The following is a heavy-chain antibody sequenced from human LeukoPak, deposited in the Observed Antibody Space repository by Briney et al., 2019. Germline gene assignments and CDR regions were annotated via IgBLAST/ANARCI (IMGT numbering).Heavy chain of an antibody. Sequence: HPGGFLRLSCAASGFTFSTYAMSWVRQAPGKGLEWVSLIGGSDGRTRYADSVKGRFTISRDNSKNTLYLEMNSLRAEDTAVYYCAKDSSSYDWGYMDVWGKGTTVTISS. CDR1: GFTFSTYA. CDR2: IGGSDGRT. CDR3: AKDSSSYDWGYMDV. D-gene: IGHD3-22*01. J-gene: IGHJ6*03. V-gene: IGHV3-23*01.